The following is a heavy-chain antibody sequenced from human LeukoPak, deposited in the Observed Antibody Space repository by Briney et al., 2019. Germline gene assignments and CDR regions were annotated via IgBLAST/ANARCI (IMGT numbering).Heavy chain of an antibody. J-gene: IGHJ4*02. V-gene: IGHV3-23*01. CDR2: INNSGGNT. D-gene: IGHD2-8*02. CDR1: GYTFTDYG. CDR3: AKDAGASSAFFDL. Sequence: GGSLRLSCAAAGYTFTDYGMSWVRQAPGKGLEWVSTINNSGGNTHYADSVKGQFTISRDNSRHTLYLQMNSLTDEDTAIYYCAKDAGASSAFFDLWGQGTLVTVSS.